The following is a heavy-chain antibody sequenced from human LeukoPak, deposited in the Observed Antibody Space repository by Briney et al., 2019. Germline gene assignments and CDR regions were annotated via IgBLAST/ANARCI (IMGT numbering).Heavy chain of an antibody. CDR1: GFTFSDYT. Sequence: GGSLRLSCSASGFTFSDYTMNWVRLAPGKGLEWVSSISGSSNYIYYADSVKGRFTISRGNAKNSLYLQMNSLRVEDTAVYYCARDESGDNDAFDIWGQGTMVTVSS. V-gene: IGHV3-21*01. CDR3: ARDESGDNDAFDI. CDR2: ISGSSNYI. D-gene: IGHD2-21*01. J-gene: IGHJ3*02.